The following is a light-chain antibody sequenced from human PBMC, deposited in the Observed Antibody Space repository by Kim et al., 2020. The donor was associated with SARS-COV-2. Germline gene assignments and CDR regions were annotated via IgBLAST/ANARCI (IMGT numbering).Light chain of an antibody. Sequence: SPGESVTLSCRARQTVSSNLAWYQQRPGQAPSLLIYGASTRATGIPARFSGSGSGTEFTLDISSLQSEDFAVYYCQQYDNWPPVTFGGGTKVDIK. CDR1: QTVSSN. CDR3: QQYDNWPPVT. J-gene: IGKJ4*01. CDR2: GAS. V-gene: IGKV3-15*01.